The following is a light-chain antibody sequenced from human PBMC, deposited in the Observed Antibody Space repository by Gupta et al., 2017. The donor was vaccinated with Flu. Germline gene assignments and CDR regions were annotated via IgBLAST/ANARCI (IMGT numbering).Light chain of an antibody. CDR3: AAWDDSLNGVL. CDR2: SSN. CDR1: SSNIGTNS. Sequence: QSVLTQPPSVSGTPGQRVTISCSGSSSNIGTNSINWYQQLPGTTPKLLIYSSNQRPSGVPDRFSGSKSGTSASLAISGLQSEDEADYYCAAWDDSLNGVLFGGGTKLTVL. J-gene: IGLJ2*01. V-gene: IGLV1-44*01.